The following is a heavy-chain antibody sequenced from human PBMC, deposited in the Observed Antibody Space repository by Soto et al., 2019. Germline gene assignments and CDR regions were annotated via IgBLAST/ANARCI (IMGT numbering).Heavy chain of an antibody. CDR1: GFTFSSYA. D-gene: IGHD6-13*01. CDR3: AKGRNSSSWYYYYYYGMDV. J-gene: IGHJ6*02. V-gene: IGHV3-23*01. CDR2: ISGSGGST. Sequence: GGSLRLSCAASGFTFSSYAMSWVRQAPGKGLEWVSAISGSGGSTYYADSVKGRFTISRDNSKNTLYLQMNSLRAEDTAVYYCAKGRNSSSWYYYYYYGMDVWGQGTTVTVSS.